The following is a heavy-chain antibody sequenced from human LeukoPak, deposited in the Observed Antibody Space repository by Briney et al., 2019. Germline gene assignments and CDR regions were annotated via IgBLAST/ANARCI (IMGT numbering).Heavy chain of an antibody. CDR2: INPNTGGA. V-gene: IGHV1-2*04. J-gene: IGHJ4*02. CDR3: ARDLTSTSNWEFDH. D-gene: IGHD1-26*01. CDR1: GYTFTSYY. Sequence: ASVKVSCKASGYTFTSYYMHWVRQAPGQGLEWMGRINPNTGGAEYAPKFQGWVTMTRDTSISTAYVEVSRLISDDTAVYYCARDLTSTSNWEFDHWGQGTLVIVSS.